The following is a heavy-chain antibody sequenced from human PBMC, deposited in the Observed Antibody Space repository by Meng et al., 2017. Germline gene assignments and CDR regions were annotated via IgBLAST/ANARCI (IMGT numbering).Heavy chain of an antibody. CDR1: GFSLITSGWG. CDR3: ASSPNYYGSGSYYH. J-gene: IGHJ5*02. Sequence: IPCKESGPPVVKPTQTPPLTCTFSGFSLITSGWGVGWSRQPPGKALEWLALIYWNDDKRYSPSLKSRLTITKDTSKNQVVLTMTNMDPVDTATYYCASSPNYYGSGSYYHWGQGTLVTVSS. V-gene: IGHV2-5*01. CDR2: IYWNDDK. D-gene: IGHD3-10*01.